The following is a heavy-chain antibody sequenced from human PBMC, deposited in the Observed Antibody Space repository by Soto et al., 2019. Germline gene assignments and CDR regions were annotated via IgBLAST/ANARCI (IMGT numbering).Heavy chain of an antibody. D-gene: IGHD6-13*01. CDR1: GDSIRSSY. V-gene: IGHV4-59*01. CDR3: ARDMSGGSSWYEFDS. CDR2: VYHTGTT. J-gene: IGHJ4*02. Sequence: PSETLSLTCTVSGDSIRSSYWSWVRQPPGRGLEWIGYVYHTGTTNSNPSLKSRVTISADTSKNLFSLKLISVTPADTAVYFCARDMSGGSSWYEFDSWGQGTLVTVSS.